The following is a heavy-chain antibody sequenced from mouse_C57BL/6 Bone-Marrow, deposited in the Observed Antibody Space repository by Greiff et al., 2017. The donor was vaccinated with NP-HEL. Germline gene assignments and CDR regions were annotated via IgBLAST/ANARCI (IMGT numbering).Heavy chain of an antibody. CDR2: ISYDGSN. J-gene: IGHJ4*01. Sequence: EVKLVESGPGLVKPSQSLSLTCSVTGYSITSGYYWNWIRQFPGNKLEWMGYISYDGSNNYNPSLKNRISITRDTSKNQFFLKLNSVTTEDTATYYCARALLYYGSSPYAMDYWGQGTSVTVSS. V-gene: IGHV3-6*01. D-gene: IGHD1-1*01. CDR3: ARALLYYGSSPYAMDY. CDR1: GYSITSGYY.